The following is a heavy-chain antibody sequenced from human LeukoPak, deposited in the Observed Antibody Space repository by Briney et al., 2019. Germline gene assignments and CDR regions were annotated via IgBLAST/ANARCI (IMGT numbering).Heavy chain of an antibody. V-gene: IGHV3-64*01. CDR2: ISSNGGRT. Sequence: GSLRLSCAASGFTFSNYEMNWVRQAPGKGLEYVSAISSNGGRTYYANSVKGRFTISRDNSRNTLYLQMGSLRAEDMAVYYCATYYYDSGGFHFHHWGQGTLVTVSS. CDR3: ATYYYDSGGFHFHH. D-gene: IGHD3-22*01. CDR1: GFTFSNYE. J-gene: IGHJ1*01.